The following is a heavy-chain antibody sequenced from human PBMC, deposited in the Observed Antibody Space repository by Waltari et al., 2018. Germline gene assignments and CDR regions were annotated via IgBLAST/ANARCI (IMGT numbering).Heavy chain of an antibody. CDR2: ISGSGGST. V-gene: IGHV3-23*04. CDR3: AKRTVASDPCDY. CDR1: GFTVSSNY. J-gene: IGHJ4*02. D-gene: IGHD5-12*01. Sequence: EVQLVESGGGLVQPGGSLRLSCAASGFTVSSNYMSWVRQAPGKGLEWVSAISGSGGSTYYADSVKGRFTISRDNSKNTLYLQMNSLRAEDTAVYYCAKRTVASDPCDYWGQGTLVTVSS.